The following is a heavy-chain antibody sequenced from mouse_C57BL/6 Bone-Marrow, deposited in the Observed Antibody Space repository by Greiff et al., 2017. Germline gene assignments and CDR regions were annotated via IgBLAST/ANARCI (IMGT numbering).Heavy chain of an antibody. D-gene: IGHD2-3*01. J-gene: IGHJ3*01. V-gene: IGHV14-1*01. CDR1: GFNIKDYY. CDR2: IDPEGGDT. Sequence: VQLQQSGAELVRPGASVKLSCTASGFNIKDYYMHWVKQRPEQGLEWIGRIDPEGGDTEYAPKFQGKATMTADTSSNTAYLQLSSLTSEDTAVYYCTTRGDGYSFAYWGQGTLVTVSA. CDR3: TTRGDGYSFAY.